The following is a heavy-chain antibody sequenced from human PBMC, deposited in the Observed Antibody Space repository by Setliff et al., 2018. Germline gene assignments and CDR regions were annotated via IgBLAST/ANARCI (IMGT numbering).Heavy chain of an antibody. CDR1: GFSISTSGMC. CDR2: MDYSAIT. CDR3: ATSDYGDYFIADV. D-gene: IGHD4-17*01. J-gene: IGHJ6*04. Sequence: SGPTLVNPTQTLTLTCTFSGFSISTSGMCVSWIRQSPGKALEWIGFMDYSAITNYNPSLKSRVTMSVDTSNNQFSLKLNSVTAADTAVYYCATSDYGDYFIADVWGKGTTVTVSS. V-gene: IGHV4-61*08.